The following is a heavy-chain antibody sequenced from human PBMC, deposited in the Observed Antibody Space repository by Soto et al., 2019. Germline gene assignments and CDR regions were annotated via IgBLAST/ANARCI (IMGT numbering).Heavy chain of an antibody. V-gene: IGHV1-2*04. J-gene: IGHJ6*02. CDR1: GYTFTGYY. CDR3: ARSSSSWYHYGMDV. CDR2: ISPNSGGT. D-gene: IGHD6-13*01. Sequence: ASVKVSCKASGYTFTGYYMHWVRQAPGQGLEWMGWISPNSGGTNYAQKFQGWVTMTRDTSISTAYMELSRLRSDDTAVYYCARSSSSWYHYGMDVWGQGTTVTVSS.